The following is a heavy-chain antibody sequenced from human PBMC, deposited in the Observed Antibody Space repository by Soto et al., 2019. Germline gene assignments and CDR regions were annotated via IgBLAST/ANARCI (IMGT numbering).Heavy chain of an antibody. D-gene: IGHD6-13*01. J-gene: IGHJ4*02. CDR2: INTDGSST. Sequence: EVHLVESGGGLIQPGGSLRLSCAASGITFSSYWMHWVRQAPGKGLVWVSRINTDGSSTSYADSVKGRFTISRDNAKNTLYLQMNSLRAEDTAVYYCAREYSSSRYFDYWGQGTLVTVSS. CDR1: GITFSSYW. V-gene: IGHV3-74*01. CDR3: AREYSSSRYFDY.